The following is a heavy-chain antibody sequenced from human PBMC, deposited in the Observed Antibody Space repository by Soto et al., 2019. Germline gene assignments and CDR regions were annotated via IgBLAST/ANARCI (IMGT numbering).Heavy chain of an antibody. CDR3: ARAGYRSVDY. CDR2: ISSSGSTI. CDR1: GFTFSSYS. V-gene: IGHV3-48*02. D-gene: IGHD3-3*01. J-gene: IGHJ4*02. Sequence: EVQLVASGGGLVQPGGSLRLSCAASGFTFSSYSMNWVRQAPGKGLEWVSYISSSGSTIYYADSVRGRFTISRDNAKNSLYLQMNSLRDDDTAVYYCARAGYRSVDYWCQGTLVTVSS.